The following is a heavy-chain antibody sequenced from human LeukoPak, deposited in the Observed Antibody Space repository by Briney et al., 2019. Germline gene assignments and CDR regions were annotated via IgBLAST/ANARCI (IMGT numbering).Heavy chain of an antibody. CDR1: GYTFTSYG. D-gene: IGHD5-24*01. J-gene: IGHJ4*02. CDR2: ISAYNGNT. CDR3: AREPRVEMATTYYFDY. Sequence: ASVKVSCKASGYTFTSYGISWVRQAPGQGLEWMGWISAYNGNTNYAQKLRGRVTMTTDTSTSTAYMELRSLRSDDTAVYYCAREPRVEMATTYYFDYWGQGTLVTVSS. V-gene: IGHV1-18*01.